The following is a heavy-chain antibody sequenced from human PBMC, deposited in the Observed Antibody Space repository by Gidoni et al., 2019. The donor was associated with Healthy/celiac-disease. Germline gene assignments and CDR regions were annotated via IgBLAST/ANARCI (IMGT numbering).Heavy chain of an antibody. Sequence: QVQLVQSGAEVKKPGASVKVSCTASGYTFTSYYMHWVRQAPGQGLEWMGIIKPSCCSTRHGQKFQGRVTITRDTATSTVYMELSRLRSGEPGVYYCAGAGSGGSCYLLSYGMDVWGQGTTVTVSS. J-gene: IGHJ6*02. D-gene: IGHD2-15*01. V-gene: IGHV1-46*01. CDR1: GYTFTSYY. CDR2: IKPSCCST. CDR3: AGAGSGGSCYLLSYGMDV.